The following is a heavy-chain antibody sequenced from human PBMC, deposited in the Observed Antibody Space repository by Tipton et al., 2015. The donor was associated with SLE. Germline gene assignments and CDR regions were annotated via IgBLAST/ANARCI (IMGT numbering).Heavy chain of an antibody. D-gene: IGHD4-17*01. Sequence: TLSLTCTVSGGSISSGAYYWSWIRQHPGKGLEWIGYIYYSGNTLYNPSLKSQVAISVDTSKSQFSLKVNSVTAADTAIYYCARSRGQDDGDKRGFDYWGQGTLVTVSS. CDR2: IYYSGNT. V-gene: IGHV4-31*01. J-gene: IGHJ4*02. CDR3: ARSRGQDDGDKRGFDY. CDR1: GGSISSGAYY.